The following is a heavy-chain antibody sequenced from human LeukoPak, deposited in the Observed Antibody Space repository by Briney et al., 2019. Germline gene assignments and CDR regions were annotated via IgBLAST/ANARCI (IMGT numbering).Heavy chain of an antibody. CDR2: IRSKAYGGTT. CDR1: GFTFGDYA. CDR3: ARDIVVVVAAHSGYGYMDV. Sequence: GGSLRLSCTASGFTFGDYAMSWFRQAPGKGLEWVGFIRSKAYGGTTEYAASVKGRFTISRDDSKSIAYLQMNSLRAEDTAVYYCARDIVVVVAAHSGYGYMDVWGKGTTVTVSS. J-gene: IGHJ6*03. D-gene: IGHD2-15*01. V-gene: IGHV3-49*03.